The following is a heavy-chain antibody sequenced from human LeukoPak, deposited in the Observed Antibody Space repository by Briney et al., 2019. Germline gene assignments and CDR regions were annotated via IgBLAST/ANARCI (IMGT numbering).Heavy chain of an antibody. CDR1: GFTFSSYT. D-gene: IGHD2-15*01. V-gene: IGHV3-21*01. CDR2: ISSSSSYI. Sequence: GGSLRLSCAASGFTFSSYTMNWVRQAPGKGLEWVSSISSSSSYIYYADSVKDRLTISRDNAKNSLYLQMNSLRAEDTAVYYCARDPTPRYCSGGSCYTHYGMDVWGQGTTVTVSS. J-gene: IGHJ6*02. CDR3: ARDPTPRYCSGGSCYTHYGMDV.